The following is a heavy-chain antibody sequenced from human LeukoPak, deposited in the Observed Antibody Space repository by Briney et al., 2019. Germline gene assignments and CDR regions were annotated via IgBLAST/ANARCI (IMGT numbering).Heavy chain of an antibody. CDR1: GFTFSSYA. V-gene: IGHV3-23*01. CDR3: AKDLLDYGDYGDPGWFDP. Sequence: GGSLRLSCAASGFTFSSYAMSWVRQAPGKGLEWVSAISGSGGSTYYADSVKGRFTISRDNSKNTLYLQMNSLRAEDTAVYYCAKDLLDYGDYGDPGWFDPWGQGTLDTVSS. J-gene: IGHJ5*02. D-gene: IGHD4-17*01. CDR2: ISGSGGST.